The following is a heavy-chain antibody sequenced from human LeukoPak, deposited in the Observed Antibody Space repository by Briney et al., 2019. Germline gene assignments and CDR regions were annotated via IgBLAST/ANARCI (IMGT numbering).Heavy chain of an antibody. D-gene: IGHD2-15*01. Sequence: GGPLRLSCAASGFTFSSYWMHWVRQAPGKGLVWVARVSSDGRSTTSADSVKGRFSISRDNAKNTLYLQMNGLRTEDTAVYYCARDQLYCSGGICYFEYWGQGTLVTVSS. CDR1: GFTFSSYW. J-gene: IGHJ4*02. CDR2: VSSDGRST. V-gene: IGHV3-74*01. CDR3: ARDQLYCSGGICYFEY.